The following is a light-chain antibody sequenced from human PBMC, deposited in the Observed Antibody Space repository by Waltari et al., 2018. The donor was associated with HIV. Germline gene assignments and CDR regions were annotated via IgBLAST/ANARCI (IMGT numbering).Light chain of an antibody. CDR2: DAS. J-gene: IGKJ4*01. CDR3: QQRSNWPQIT. Sequence: EIVLTQSPATLSLSPGERATLSCRASQSVSSYLAWYQQKPGQAPRLLIYDASNRATGIPARFSGSGSCTNFTLTISSLEPEDFAVYYCQQRSNWPQITFGGGTKVEIK. V-gene: IGKV3-11*01. CDR1: QSVSSY.